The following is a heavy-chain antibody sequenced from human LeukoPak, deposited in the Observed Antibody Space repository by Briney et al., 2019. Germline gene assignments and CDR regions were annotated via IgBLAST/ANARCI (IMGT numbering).Heavy chain of an antibody. CDR3: AKDVGEWSVTDAFHI. V-gene: IGHV3-48*03. Sequence: PGGSLRLSCAASGFTISNYEMNWVRQAPGKGLGWVSHIRRSGSIIYYADSVKGRFTISRDNAKNSLYLQMNSLRAEDTAVYYCAKDVGEWSVTDAFHIWGQGTRVTVSS. CDR2: IRRSGSII. J-gene: IGHJ3*02. D-gene: IGHD3-16*01. CDR1: GFTISNYE.